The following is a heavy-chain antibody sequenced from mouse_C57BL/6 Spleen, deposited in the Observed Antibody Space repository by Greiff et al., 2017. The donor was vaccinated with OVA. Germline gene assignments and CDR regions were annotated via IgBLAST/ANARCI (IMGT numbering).Heavy chain of an antibody. Sequence: QVQLQQPGAELVKPGASVKLSCKASGYTFTSYWMHWVKQRPGQGLEWIGMIHPNSGSTNYNEKFKSKATLTVDKSYSTAYMQLSSLTSEDSAVYCCARINSSYWYFDVWGTGTTVTVSS. CDR1: GYTFTSYW. CDR3: ARINSSYWYFDV. CDR2: IHPNSGST. V-gene: IGHV1-64*01. J-gene: IGHJ1*03.